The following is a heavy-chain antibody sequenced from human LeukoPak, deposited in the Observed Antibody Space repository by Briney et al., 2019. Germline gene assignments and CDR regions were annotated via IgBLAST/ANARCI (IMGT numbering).Heavy chain of an antibody. J-gene: IGHJ2*01. CDR2: ISWNSGSI. CDR3: AKDKIAAAGPWGYFDL. CDR1: GFTFDDYA. D-gene: IGHD6-13*01. Sequence: GGSLRLSCAASGFTFDDYAMHWVRQAPGKGLEWVSGISWNSGSIGYADSVKGRFTISRDNAKNSLYLQMNSLRAEDTALYYCAKDKIAAAGPWGYFDLWGRGTLVTVSS. V-gene: IGHV3-9*01.